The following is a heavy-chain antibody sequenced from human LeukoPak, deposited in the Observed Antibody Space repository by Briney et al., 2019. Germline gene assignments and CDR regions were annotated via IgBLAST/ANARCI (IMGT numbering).Heavy chain of an antibody. D-gene: IGHD6-19*01. Sequence: PGGSLRLSCAASGFTFSSYAMSWVRQAPGKGREWVSAISGSGGSTYYADSVKGRFTISRDNSKNTLYLQMNSLRAEDTAVYYCAKVGDIAVLFDYWGQGALVTVAS. CDR3: AKVGDIAVLFDY. V-gene: IGHV3-23*01. CDR1: GFTFSSYA. CDR2: ISGSGGST. J-gene: IGHJ4*02.